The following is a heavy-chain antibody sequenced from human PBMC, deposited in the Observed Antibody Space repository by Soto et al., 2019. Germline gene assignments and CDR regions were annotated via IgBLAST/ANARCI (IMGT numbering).Heavy chain of an antibody. D-gene: IGHD5-18*01. CDR1: GGSISSGDYY. J-gene: IGHJ5*02. CDR3: AGLLPSNWCDP. CDR2: IYYSGST. Sequence: KTSETLSLTCTVSGGSISSGDYYWSWIRQPPGKGLEWIGYIYYSGSTYYNPSLKSRVTISVDTSKNQFSLKLSSVTAADTAVYYCAGLLPSNWCDPWGQGTLVTVSS. V-gene: IGHV4-30-4*01.